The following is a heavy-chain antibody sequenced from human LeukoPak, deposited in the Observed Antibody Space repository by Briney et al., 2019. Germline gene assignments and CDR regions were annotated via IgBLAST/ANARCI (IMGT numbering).Heavy chain of an antibody. CDR1: GDSNSLYY. D-gene: IGHD3-10*01. Sequence: SETLSLTCSVSGDSNSLYYWSWIRQPPGKGLEWIAYISYSWSANYSPSLKSRVTVSVDTSKNQFSLNLKSVTAADTAVYYCARASPVPPSDGGPVADFWGQGTLVTVSS. CDR3: ARASPVPPSDGGPVADF. J-gene: IGHJ4*02. V-gene: IGHV4-59*01. CDR2: ISYSWSA.